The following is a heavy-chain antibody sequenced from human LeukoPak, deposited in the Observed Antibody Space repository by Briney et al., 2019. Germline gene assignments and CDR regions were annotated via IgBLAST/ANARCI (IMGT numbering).Heavy chain of an antibody. D-gene: IGHD2-2*02. CDR3: ATSSYTSGTPNYYYMDV. V-gene: IGHV4-4*07. CDR2: IYTSGNT. J-gene: IGHJ6*03. Sequence: SETLSLTCTVSGGSISSYYWSWIRQPAGKGLEWIGRIYTSGNTNYNPSLESRLTISIDTSKNQFSLKLNSVTAADTAMYYCATSSYTSGTPNYYYMDVWGKGTTVTVSS. CDR1: GGSISSYY.